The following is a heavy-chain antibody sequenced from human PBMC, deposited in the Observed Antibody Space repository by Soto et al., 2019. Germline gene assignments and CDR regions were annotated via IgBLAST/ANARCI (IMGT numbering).Heavy chain of an antibody. D-gene: IGHD5-12*01. Sequence: QVQLVESGGGVVQPGRSLRLSCAASGFTFSSYAMHWVRQAPGKGLEWVAVISYDGSNKYYADSVKGRFTISRDNSKNTLYLQMNSLRAEDTAMYYCVGLHYYYWGQGTVVTVSS. CDR1: GFTFSSYA. J-gene: IGHJ4*02. CDR2: ISYDGSNK. CDR3: VGLHYYY. V-gene: IGHV3-30-3*01.